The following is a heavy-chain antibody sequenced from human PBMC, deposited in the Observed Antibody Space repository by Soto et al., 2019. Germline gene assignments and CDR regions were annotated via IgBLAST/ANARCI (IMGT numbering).Heavy chain of an antibody. Sequence: QVLLVQSGAEVREPGSSVNVSCKASGGTFNSYAISWVRQAPGQALEWMGGIIPDFGTGNSAQKFRGRVSTTADASTTTVYMGLSGRTLEETAVYYCARERGVNNRGDFAFWGQGTQVIVSS. D-gene: IGHD3-10*01. V-gene: IGHV1-69*01. CDR1: GGTFNSYA. J-gene: IGHJ4*02. CDR3: ARERGVNNRGDFAF. CDR2: IIPDFGTG.